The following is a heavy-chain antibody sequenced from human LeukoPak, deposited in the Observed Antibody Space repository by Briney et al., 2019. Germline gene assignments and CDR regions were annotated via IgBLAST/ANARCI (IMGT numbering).Heavy chain of an antibody. V-gene: IGHV3-48*01. D-gene: IGHD2-2*01. CDR2: ISSSSSTI. J-gene: IGHJ4*02. Sequence: GGSPRLSCAASGFTFSSYSMNWVRQAPGKGLEWVSYISSSSSTIYYADSVKGRFTISRDNAKNSLYLQMNSLRAEDTAVYYCASPGYCSSTSCHHFDYWGQGTLVTVSS. CDR1: GFTFSSYS. CDR3: ASPGYCSSTSCHHFDY.